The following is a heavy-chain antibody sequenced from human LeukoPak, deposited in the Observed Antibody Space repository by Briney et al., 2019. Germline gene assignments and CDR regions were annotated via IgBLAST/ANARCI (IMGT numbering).Heavy chain of an antibody. CDR3: ARQDIVATAFDY. Sequence: GGSLRLSCAASAFTFSDYSMNWVRQAPGKGLEWISYIDTSSSTMYYADSVMGRFTISRDNAKESLYLQMNSLRDEDTAVYYCARQDIVATAFDYWGQGTLVTVSS. V-gene: IGHV3-48*02. CDR1: AFTFSDYS. CDR2: IDTSSSTM. J-gene: IGHJ4*02. D-gene: IGHD5-12*01.